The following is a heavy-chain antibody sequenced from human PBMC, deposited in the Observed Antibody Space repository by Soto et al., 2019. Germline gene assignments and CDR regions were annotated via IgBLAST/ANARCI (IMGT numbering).Heavy chain of an antibody. Sequence: GGSLRLSCAASGFTLSNYAMSCVRQAPGKGLEWVSTISGSGGRIYYADSVTGRFTISRDNSKNTLYLQMSSLRAEDTAVYYCGKTDGVEGQLVCSWGQGTLVTVSS. CDR1: GFTLSNYA. D-gene: IGHD6-6*01. J-gene: IGHJ5*01. V-gene: IGHV3-23*01. CDR3: GKTDGVEGQLVCS. CDR2: ISGSGGRI.